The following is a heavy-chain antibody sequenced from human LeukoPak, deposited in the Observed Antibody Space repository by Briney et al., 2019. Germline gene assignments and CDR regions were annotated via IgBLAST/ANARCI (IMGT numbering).Heavy chain of an antibody. CDR2: INSDRSGP. CDR3: ARDVYGLGDY. Sequence: GGSLRLSCVASGFTFSNYWMHWVRQAPEKGLMWVSKINSDRSGPDYADSVKGRFTISRDNAKNTLYLQMNSLRAEDTAVYYCARDVYGLGDYWGQGTLVTVSS. V-gene: IGHV3-74*01. CDR1: GFTFSNYW. D-gene: IGHD1-14*01. J-gene: IGHJ4*02.